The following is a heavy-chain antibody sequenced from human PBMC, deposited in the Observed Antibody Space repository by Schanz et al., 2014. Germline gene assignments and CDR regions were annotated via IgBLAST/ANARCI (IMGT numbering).Heavy chain of an antibody. Sequence: QVQLQESGPALVKPSETLSLTCTVSGGSISSEYWSWIRQPAGKGLEWIGRIYNSGKTTYNPSLESRVSMSVDTSKKRLSLKLRSVSAADTAVYYCARVVLGGDAFDIWGQGTMVTVSS. CDR1: GGSISSEY. V-gene: IGHV4-4*07. J-gene: IGHJ3*02. D-gene: IGHD3-10*01. CDR3: ARVVLGGDAFDI. CDR2: IYNSGKT.